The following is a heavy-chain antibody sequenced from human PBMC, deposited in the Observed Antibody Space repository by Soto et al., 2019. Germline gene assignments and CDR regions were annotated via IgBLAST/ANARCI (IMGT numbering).Heavy chain of an antibody. V-gene: IGHV3-23*01. CDR2: ISGSGGST. CDR3: ANGVTIFGVVTVSYYGMDV. Sequence: GGSLRLSCAASGFTFSSYAMSWVRQAPGKGLEWVSAISGSGGSTYYADSVKGRFTISRDNSKNTLYLQMNSLRAEDTAVYYCANGVTIFGVVTVSYYGMDVWGQGTTVTVPS. D-gene: IGHD3-3*01. J-gene: IGHJ6*02. CDR1: GFTFSSYA.